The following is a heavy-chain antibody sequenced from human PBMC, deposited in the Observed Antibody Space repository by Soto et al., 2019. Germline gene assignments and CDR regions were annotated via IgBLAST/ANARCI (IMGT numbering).Heavy chain of an antibody. D-gene: IGHD3-3*01. CDR1: GGSISSGDYS. J-gene: IGHJ5*02. V-gene: IGHV4-30-4*01. Sequence: SETLSLTCPVSGGSISSGDYSWSWVRQSPGKGLEWIGHIYNSGITYYNPSLKSRVVISIDTSRNQFSLRLNSLTAADRAVYFCARGVTVFGLVSRFWFDPWGQGTVVTVSS. CDR2: IYNSGIT. CDR3: ARGVTVFGLVSRFWFDP.